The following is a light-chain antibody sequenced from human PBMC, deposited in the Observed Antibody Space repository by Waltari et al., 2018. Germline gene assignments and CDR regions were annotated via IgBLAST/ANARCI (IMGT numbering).Light chain of an antibody. Sequence: QSVLTQPPSASEAARKSVTISCSGSGSNIGSNSVSWFQQFPGTPPRLLIYYNDQLVSGVSDRFAGSKSGTSAALAISGLQTEDEADYYCATWDDSLSGPLFGGGTRLTVL. J-gene: IGLJ2*01. CDR3: ATWDDSLSGPL. CDR1: GSNIGSNS. CDR2: YND. V-gene: IGLV1-36*01.